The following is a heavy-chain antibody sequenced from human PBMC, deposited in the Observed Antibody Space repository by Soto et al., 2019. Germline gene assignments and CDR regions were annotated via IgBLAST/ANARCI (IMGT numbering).Heavy chain of an antibody. D-gene: IGHD5-12*01. CDR2: IYYSGST. CDR1: GGSISSYY. V-gene: IGHV4-59*08. CDR3: ARPSVATLGDFDY. J-gene: IGHJ4*02. Sequence: PSETLSLTCTVSGGSISSYYWSWIRQPPGKGLEWNGYIYYSGSTNYNPSLKSRVTISVDTSKNQFSLRLNSVTAADTAVYYCARPSVATLGDFDYWSQGTLVTVSS.